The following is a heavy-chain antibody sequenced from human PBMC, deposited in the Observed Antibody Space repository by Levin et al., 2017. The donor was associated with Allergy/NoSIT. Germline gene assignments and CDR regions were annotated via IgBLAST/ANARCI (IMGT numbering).Heavy chain of an antibody. V-gene: IGHV4-61*02. D-gene: IGHD1-26*01. CDR3: ARDWGTGWELLLTGAFDI. CDR1: GGSISSGSNY. CDR2: ISTSGNI. Sequence: SETLSLTCTVSGGSISSGSNYWSWIRQPAAKGLEWIGRISTSGNIDYNSSFKSRVTISRDTSKNHFSLRLSSVTAADTAVYYCARDWGTGWELLLTGAFDIWGQGTMVTVSS. J-gene: IGHJ3*02.